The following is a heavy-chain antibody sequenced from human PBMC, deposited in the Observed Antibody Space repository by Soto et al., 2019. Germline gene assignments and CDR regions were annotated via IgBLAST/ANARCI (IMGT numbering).Heavy chain of an antibody. CDR1: GFTFSGYG. V-gene: IGHV3-30*18. CDR3: AKDAVATPFDY. CDR2: ISYDGSNK. J-gene: IGHJ4*02. D-gene: IGHD5-12*01. Sequence: GGSLRLSCAASGFTFSGYGMHWVRKAPGKGLEWVAVISYDGSNKYYADSVKGRFTISRDNSKNTLYLQMNSLRAEDTAVYYCAKDAVATPFDYWGQGTLVTVSS.